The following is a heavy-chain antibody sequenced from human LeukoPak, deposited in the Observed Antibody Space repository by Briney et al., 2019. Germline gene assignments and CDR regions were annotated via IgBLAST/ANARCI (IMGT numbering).Heavy chain of an antibody. Sequence: PSETLSLTCAVYGGSFSGYYWSWIRQPPGKGLEWIGEINHSGSTNYNPSLKSRVTISVDTSKNQFSLKLSSVTAADTAVYYCARRRQWLVLRWFDPWGQGTLVTVSS. V-gene: IGHV4-34*01. D-gene: IGHD6-19*01. CDR3: ARRRQWLVLRWFDP. J-gene: IGHJ5*02. CDR2: INHSGST. CDR1: GGSFSGYY.